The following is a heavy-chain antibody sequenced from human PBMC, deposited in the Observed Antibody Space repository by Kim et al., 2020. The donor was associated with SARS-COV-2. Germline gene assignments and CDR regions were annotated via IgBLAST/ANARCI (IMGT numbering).Heavy chain of an antibody. CDR2: ISGDGGHT. CDR3: VKDKDFTGLAVAGEAPGFDS. CDR1: GFSIDDYA. V-gene: IGHV3-43*02. J-gene: IGHJ4*02. Sequence: GGSLRLSCAASGFSIDDYAMHWVRQAPGKGLEWVSLISGDGGHTYYADSVRGRFTISRDNRRNSLHLQMNSQRSEDTALYYCVKDKDFTGLAVAGEAPGFDSWGQGTLVTVSS. D-gene: IGHD6-19*01.